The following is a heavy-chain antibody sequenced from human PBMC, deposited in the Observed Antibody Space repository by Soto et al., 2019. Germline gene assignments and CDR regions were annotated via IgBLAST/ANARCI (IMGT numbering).Heavy chain of an antibody. CDR2: IPSRGRP. V-gene: IGHV4-30-4*01. Sequence: QVQLRESGPGLVKPSQTLSLTCSVSGASVAGGSYDWSWVRQPPGKGLEWIGYIPSRGRPFYNPSLTSRGTISADTSKNQPSLQLTSVTAADTAVYYCARDTYSGYDFGLWGQGTLVTVSS. CDR1: GASVAGGSYD. J-gene: IGHJ5*02. CDR3: ARDTYSGYDFGL. D-gene: IGHD5-12*01.